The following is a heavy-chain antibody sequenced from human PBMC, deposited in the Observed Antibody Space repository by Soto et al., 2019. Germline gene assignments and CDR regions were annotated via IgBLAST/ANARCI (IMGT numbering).Heavy chain of an antibody. CDR2: VDGRGGTT. CDR1: GFTFSACA. Sequence: EVQVLESGGGFVQPGESLTLSCAASGFTFSACAMSWVRQTAGKGLEWVAAVDGRGGTTLYADSVKGRFTISRDNFKNTLSLQMNSLRAEDTAIYYCAKEGSEVTSWGALDYWGQGSLVTVSS. J-gene: IGHJ4*02. V-gene: IGHV3-23*01. D-gene: IGHD3-10*01. CDR3: AKEGSEVTSWGALDY.